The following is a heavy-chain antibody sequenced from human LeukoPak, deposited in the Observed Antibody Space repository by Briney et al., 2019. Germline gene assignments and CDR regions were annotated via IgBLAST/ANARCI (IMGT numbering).Heavy chain of an antibody. CDR2: ISGSGGRT. Sequence: AGGSLRLSCAASGFTFSSYAMSWVRQATGRGLERVSAISGSGGRTYYADSVKDRFTIPRDNPKNTLYLQMNSLRAEDTAVYYCAKAGEDIVVVPAAIDYWGQGTLVTVSS. D-gene: IGHD2-2*01. CDR1: GFTFSSYA. J-gene: IGHJ4*02. CDR3: AKAGEDIVVVPAAIDY. V-gene: IGHV3-23*01.